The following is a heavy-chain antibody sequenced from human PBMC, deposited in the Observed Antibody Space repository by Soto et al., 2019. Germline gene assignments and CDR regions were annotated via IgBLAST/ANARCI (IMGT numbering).Heavy chain of an antibody. Sequence: ESGGGLIQPGGSLNFPVVPSDPPARGKKSMAWSPQAPGRGRDGPSGVFDLDGTYYADSVGGRFTTSIDSSRTTVYLQMRDLRPEDTALYFCATWHLREHAYDIWGQGTMVTVSS. CDR3: ATWHLREHAYDI. D-gene: IGHD5-12*01. CDR1: DPPARGKKS. J-gene: IGHJ3*02. V-gene: IGHV3-53*01. CDR2: VFDLDGT.